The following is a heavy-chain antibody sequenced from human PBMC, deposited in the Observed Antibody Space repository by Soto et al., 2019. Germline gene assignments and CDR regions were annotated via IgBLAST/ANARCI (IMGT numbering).Heavy chain of an antibody. J-gene: IGHJ4*02. Sequence: PGGSLRLSCAASGFTFSSYTMNWVRQAPGKGLEWVSSISSSSSYIYYADSVKGRFTISRDNAKNSLYLQMNSLRAEDTAVYYCAKEGSLYDSSGYYYLIPYYFDYWGQGTLVTVSS. V-gene: IGHV3-21*01. CDR3: AKEGSLYDSSGYYYLIPYYFDY. D-gene: IGHD3-22*01. CDR2: ISSSSSYI. CDR1: GFTFSSYT.